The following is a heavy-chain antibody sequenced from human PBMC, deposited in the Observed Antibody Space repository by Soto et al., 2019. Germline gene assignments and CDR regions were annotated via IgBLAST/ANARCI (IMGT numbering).Heavy chain of an antibody. CDR1: GFTFSTYS. CDR2: ISSSGTYI. Sequence: LRLSCAASGFTFSTYSMNWVRQAPGKGLEWVSSISSSGTYIHYADPLKGRFTISRDNAKNSLYLQMISLRAEDTAVYYCARDPSDCSSTSCWGYYALDVWGQGTTVTVSS. CDR3: ARDPSDCSSTSCWGYYALDV. J-gene: IGHJ6*02. D-gene: IGHD2-2*01. V-gene: IGHV3-21*01.